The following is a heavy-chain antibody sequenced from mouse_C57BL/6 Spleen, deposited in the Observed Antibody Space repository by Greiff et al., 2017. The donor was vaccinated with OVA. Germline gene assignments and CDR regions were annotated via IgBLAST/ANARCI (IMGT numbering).Heavy chain of an antibody. CDR3: ARRPGSSWAMDY. CDR2: IDPSDSYT. CDR1: GYTFTSYW. Sequence: VQLQQPGAELVMPGASVKLSCKASGYTFTSYWMHWVKQRPGQGLEWIGEIDPSDSYTNYNQKFKGKSTLTVDKSSSTAYMQLSSLTSEDSAVCYCARRPGSSWAMDYWGQGTSVTVSS. V-gene: IGHV1-69*01. D-gene: IGHD1-1*01. J-gene: IGHJ4*01.